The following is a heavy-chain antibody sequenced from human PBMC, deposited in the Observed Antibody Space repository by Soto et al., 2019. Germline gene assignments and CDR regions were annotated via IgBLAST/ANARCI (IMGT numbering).Heavy chain of an antibody. CDR3: ARDRYAGTTVTTTTWFDP. D-gene: IGHD4-4*01. J-gene: IGHJ5*02. CDR1: GFTFSSYG. Sequence: GGSLRLSCAASGFTFSSYGMHWVRQAPGKGLEWVAVIWYDGSNKYYADSVKGRFTISRDNSKNTLYLQMNSLRAEDTAVYYCARDRYAGTTVTTTTWFDPWGQGTLVTVSS. V-gene: IGHV3-33*01. CDR2: IWYDGSNK.